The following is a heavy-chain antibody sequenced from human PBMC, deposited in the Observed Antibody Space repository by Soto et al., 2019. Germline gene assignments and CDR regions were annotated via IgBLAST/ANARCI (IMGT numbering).Heavy chain of an antibody. CDR3: ASYPGGY. J-gene: IGHJ4*02. Sequence: QVQLQESGPGLVKPSETLSLTCTVSGDSFSGYYWNWIRQPPGKRLEWIGYIYYSGSTNYNPSLKSRVTISVDTSRNQFSLKLSSVTAADTAVYYCASYPGGYWGQGTLVTVSS. D-gene: IGHD3-10*01. CDR1: GDSFSGYY. CDR2: IYYSGST. V-gene: IGHV4-59*01.